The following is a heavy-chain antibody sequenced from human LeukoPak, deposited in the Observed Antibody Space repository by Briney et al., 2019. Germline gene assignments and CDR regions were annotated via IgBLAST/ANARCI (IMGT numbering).Heavy chain of an antibody. CDR2: INTNTGYP. Sequence: GASVKVSCKASGYTFTTYPMNWVRQAPGQGLEWMGWINTNTGYPTSAQGFTGRFVFSLDTSVSTAYLQISSLKAEDTAVYYCAREGDSDAFDIWGQGTLVTVSS. CDR3: AREGDSDAFDI. V-gene: IGHV7-4-1*02. J-gene: IGHJ3*02. D-gene: IGHD1-26*01. CDR1: GYTFTTYP.